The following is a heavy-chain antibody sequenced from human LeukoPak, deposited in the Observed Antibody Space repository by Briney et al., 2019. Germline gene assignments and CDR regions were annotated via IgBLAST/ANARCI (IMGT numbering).Heavy chain of an antibody. Sequence: GGSLRLSCAASGFTFSSYWMSWVRQAPGKGLEWVANIKQDGSEKYYVDSVKGRFTISRDNAKNSLYLQMNSLRAEDTAVYYCARDWGAGRYYFDYWGQGTLVTVSS. J-gene: IGHJ4*02. D-gene: IGHD4/OR15-4a*01. V-gene: IGHV3-7*01. CDR3: ARDWGAGRYYFDY. CDR1: GFTFSSYW. CDR2: IKQDGSEK.